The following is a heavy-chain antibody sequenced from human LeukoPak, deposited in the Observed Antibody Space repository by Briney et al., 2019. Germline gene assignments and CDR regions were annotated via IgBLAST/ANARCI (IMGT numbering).Heavy chain of an antibody. D-gene: IGHD5-24*01. CDR2: MNPNSGNT. J-gene: IGHJ4*02. V-gene: IGHV1-8*02. CDR1: GGTFSSYA. Sequence: GASVKVSCKASGGTFSSYAISWVRQATGQGLEWMGWMNPNSGNTGYAQKFQGRVTMTRNTSISTAYMELSSLRSEDTAVYYCARVGDGYNWGDYWGQGTLVTVSS. CDR3: ARVGDGYNWGDY.